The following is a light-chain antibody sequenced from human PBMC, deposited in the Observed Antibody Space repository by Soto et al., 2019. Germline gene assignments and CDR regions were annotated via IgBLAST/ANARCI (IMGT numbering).Light chain of an antibody. Sequence: QSALTQPASVSGSPGQSIAISCTGTSSDVGGYNSVSWYQQYPGKAPKLMIHDVSNRPSGVSNRVSGSKSGNTASLTISGLPAEDEADYYCSSFTTSTSYVLGSGTKVTVL. V-gene: IGLV2-14*01. CDR3: SSFTTSTSYV. J-gene: IGLJ1*01. CDR1: SSDVGGYNS. CDR2: DVS.